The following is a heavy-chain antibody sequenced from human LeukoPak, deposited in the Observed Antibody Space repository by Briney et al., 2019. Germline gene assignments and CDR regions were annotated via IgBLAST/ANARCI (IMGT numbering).Heavy chain of an antibody. Sequence: ASVKVSCKASGGTFSSYAISWVRQAPGQGLEWMGGIIPIFGTANYAQKFQGRVTITADGSTSTAYMELSSLRSEDTAVYYCARDQYSSGWLNYYYYGMDVWGQGTTVTVSS. CDR3: ARDQYSSGWLNYYYYGMDV. D-gene: IGHD6-19*01. CDR1: GGTFSSYA. V-gene: IGHV1-69*13. CDR2: IIPIFGTA. J-gene: IGHJ6*02.